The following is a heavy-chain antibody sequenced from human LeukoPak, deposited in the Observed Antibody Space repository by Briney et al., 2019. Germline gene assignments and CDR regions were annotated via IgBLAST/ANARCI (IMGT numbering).Heavy chain of an antibody. D-gene: IGHD2-2*01. CDR3: AREGIVVVPAAGNWFDP. CDR2: INPNSGGT. Sequence: ASVKVSCKASGYTFTSYYMHWVRQAPGQGLEWMGWINPNSGGTNYAQKFQGRVTMTRDTSISTAYMELSRLRSDDTAVYYCAREGIVVVPAAGNWFDPWGQGTLVTVSS. CDR1: GYTFTSYY. J-gene: IGHJ5*02. V-gene: IGHV1-2*02.